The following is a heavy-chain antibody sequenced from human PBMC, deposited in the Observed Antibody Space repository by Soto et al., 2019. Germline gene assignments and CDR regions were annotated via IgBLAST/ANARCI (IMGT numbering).Heavy chain of an antibody. CDR2: IYYSGST. CDR1: CGSVSSGSYY. J-gene: IGHJ4*02. V-gene: IGHV4-61*01. Sequence: SDTLSLTCTVSCGSVSSGSYYWSWIRQPPGKGLEWIGYIYYSGSTNCNPSLKSRVTISVDTSKNQFSLKLSSVTAADTAVYYCARAREALYGGYYFDYWGQGTLVTVSS. D-gene: IGHD2-8*02. CDR3: ARAREALYGGYYFDY.